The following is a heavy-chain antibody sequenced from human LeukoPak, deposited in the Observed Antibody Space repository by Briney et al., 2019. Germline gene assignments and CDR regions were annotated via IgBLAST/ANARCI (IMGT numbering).Heavy chain of an antibody. V-gene: IGHV3-48*03. CDR2: ISSSGSTI. CDR1: GFTFSSYE. Sequence: GGSLRLSCAASGFTFSSYEMNWVRQAPGKGLEWVSYISSSGSTIYYADSVKGRFTISRDNAKNSLYLQMNSLRAEDTAVYYCARDLSQYSSDFTPIDYWGQGTLVTVSS. CDR3: ARDLSQYSSDFTPIDY. J-gene: IGHJ4*02. D-gene: IGHD6-19*01.